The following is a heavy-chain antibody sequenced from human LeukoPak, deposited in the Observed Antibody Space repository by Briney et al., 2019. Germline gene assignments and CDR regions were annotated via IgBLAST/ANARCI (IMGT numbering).Heavy chain of an antibody. CDR3: ARGRWELLRGFDY. V-gene: IGHV4-30-2*01. CDR2: IYHSGST. CDR1: GGSISSGGYS. J-gene: IGHJ4*02. Sequence: SETLSLTCAVSGGSISSGGYSWSWIRQPPGKGLEWIGYIYHSGSTYYNPSFKGRVTISVDTSKNQFSLKLSSVTAADTAVYYCARGRWELLRGFDYWGQGTLVTVSS. D-gene: IGHD1-26*01.